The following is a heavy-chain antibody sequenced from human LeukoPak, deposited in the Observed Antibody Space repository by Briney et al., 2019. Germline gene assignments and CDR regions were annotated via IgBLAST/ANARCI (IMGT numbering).Heavy chain of an antibody. J-gene: IGHJ5*02. CDR1: GGSINRDNW. V-gene: IGHV4-4*02. CDR2: VYYTGNT. D-gene: IGHD3-22*01. Sequence: SETLSLTCAVSGGSINRDNWWTWVRQPPGKGLEWIGEVYYTGNTHYDPSLQSRVTISVDKSKNQFSLDLSSVTAADTAVYYCARDWDGRDSDRSGYYPRWFDPWGQGTLVTVSS. CDR3: ARDWDGRDSDRSGYYPRWFDP.